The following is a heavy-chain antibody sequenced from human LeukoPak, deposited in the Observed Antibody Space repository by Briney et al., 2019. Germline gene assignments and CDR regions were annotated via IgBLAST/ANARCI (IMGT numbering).Heavy chain of an antibody. CDR1: GFTFNSNG. J-gene: IGHJ6*03. V-gene: IGHV3-33*06. D-gene: IGHD3-22*01. CDR3: AKAGDNSGYYPAFYYYMDV. Sequence: PGGSLRLSCAASGFTFNSNGMHWVCQAPGKGLEGVALIWYDGSNKYYADSVKGRFTISRDNSKNTLYLQMNSLRAEDTAVYYCAKAGDNSGYYPAFYYYMDVWGRGTTVTVSS. CDR2: IWYDGSNK.